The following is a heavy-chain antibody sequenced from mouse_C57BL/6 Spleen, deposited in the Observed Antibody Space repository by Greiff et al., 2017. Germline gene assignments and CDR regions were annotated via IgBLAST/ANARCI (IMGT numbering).Heavy chain of an antibody. Sequence: QVQLQQSGAELVKPGASVKISCKASGYAFSSYWMNWVKQRPGKGLEWIGQIYPGDGDTNYNGKFKGKATLTADKSASTAYMQLSSLTSEDYAVYFGARVGTTVVARGYFDYGGQGTTLTVSA. V-gene: IGHV1-80*01. J-gene: IGHJ2*01. D-gene: IGHD1-1*01. CDR1: GYAFSSYW. CDR3: ARVGTTVVARGYFDY. CDR2: IYPGDGDT.